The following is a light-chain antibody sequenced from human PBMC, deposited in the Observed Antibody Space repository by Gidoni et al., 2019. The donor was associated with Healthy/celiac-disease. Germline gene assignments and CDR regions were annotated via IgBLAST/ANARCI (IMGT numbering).Light chain of an antibody. V-gene: IGKV1-39*01. CDR1: QSISSY. CDR2: AAS. CDR3: QQSYSTPRGFT. J-gene: IGKJ3*01. Sequence: DIQMTQSPSSLSASVGDRVTITCRVSQSISSYLNWYQQKPGKAPKLLIYAASSLQSGVPSRFSGSGSGTDFTLTISSLQPEDFATYYCQQSYSTPRGFTFGPXTKVDIK.